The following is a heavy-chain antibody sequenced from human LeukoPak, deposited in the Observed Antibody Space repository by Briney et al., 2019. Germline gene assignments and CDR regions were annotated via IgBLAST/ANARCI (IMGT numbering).Heavy chain of an antibody. CDR3: TTIRPHFDY. CDR2: VSWNGSRT. CDR1: GFTFSNSD. J-gene: IGHJ4*02. D-gene: IGHD6-13*01. Sequence: PGGSLRLSCAASGFTFSNSDMNWVHQAPGKGLEWVSGVSWNGSRTHYADSVKGQFIISRDNSRNTLYLQTNSLRAEDTAAAGTTTIRPHFDYWGQGTLVTVSS. V-gene: IGHV3-35*02.